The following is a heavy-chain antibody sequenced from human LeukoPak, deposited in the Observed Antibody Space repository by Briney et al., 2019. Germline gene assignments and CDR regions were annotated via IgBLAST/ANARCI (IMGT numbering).Heavy chain of an antibody. D-gene: IGHD2-2*01. Sequence: GGSLRLSCAASGFTFSSYSMNWVRQAPGKELEWVSSISSSSSYIYYADSVKGRFTISRDNAKNSPYLQMNSLRAEDTAVYYCARERYIVVVPAALDYWGQGTLVTVSS. J-gene: IGHJ4*02. CDR3: ARERYIVVVPAALDY. CDR1: GFTFSSYS. V-gene: IGHV3-21*01. CDR2: ISSSSSYI.